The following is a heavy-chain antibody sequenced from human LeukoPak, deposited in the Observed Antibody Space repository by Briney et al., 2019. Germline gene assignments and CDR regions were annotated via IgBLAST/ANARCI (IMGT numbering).Heavy chain of an antibody. D-gene: IGHD3-22*01. J-gene: IGHJ4*02. Sequence: SETLSLTCNVSGGSINSGRYYWSWIRQPAGRGLEWIGHISTSGRTSYNPSLKSRVTTSVDTSKNQFSLKLSSVTAADTAVYYCARDTISSGYYPPWDYWGQGTPVTVSS. CDR1: GGSINSGRYY. CDR3: ARDTISSGYYPPWDY. V-gene: IGHV4-61*09. CDR2: ISTSGRT.